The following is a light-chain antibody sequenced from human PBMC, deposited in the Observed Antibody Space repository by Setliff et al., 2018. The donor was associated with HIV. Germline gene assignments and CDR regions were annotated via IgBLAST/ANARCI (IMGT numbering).Light chain of an antibody. CDR3: SSHAITYTLH. V-gene: IGLV2-14*01. Sequence: QSALAQPASVSRSPGKSITISCTGTSSDVGGYSYVFWYQQHPGKAPKLISYEVRNRPSGVSNRFSGYRSGNTASLTISGLRAEDEADYYCSSHAITYTLHVGTGTEV. J-gene: IGLJ1*01. CDR1: SSDVGGYSY. CDR2: EVR.